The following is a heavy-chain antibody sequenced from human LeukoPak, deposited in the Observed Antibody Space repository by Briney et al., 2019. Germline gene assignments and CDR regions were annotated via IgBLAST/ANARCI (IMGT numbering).Heavy chain of an antibody. J-gene: IGHJ3*02. Sequence: SETLSLTCTVSGYSISSGYYWGWIRQPPGKGLEWIGSIYHSGSTYYNPSLKSRVTISVDTSKNQFSLKLSSVTAADTAVYYRAGVGTAAILAFDIWGQGTKVTVSS. CDR3: AGVGTAAILAFDI. CDR1: GYSISSGYY. CDR2: IYHSGST. V-gene: IGHV4-38-2*02. D-gene: IGHD2-2*02.